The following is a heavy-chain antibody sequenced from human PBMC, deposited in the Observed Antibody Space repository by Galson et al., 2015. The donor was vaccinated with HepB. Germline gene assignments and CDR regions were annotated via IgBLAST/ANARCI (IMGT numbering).Heavy chain of an antibody. J-gene: IGHJ4*02. D-gene: IGHD3-22*01. Sequence: SLRLSCAASGFTFSSYAMHWVRQAPGKGLEWVAVISYDGSNKYYADSVKGRFTISRDNSKNTLYLQMNSLRAEDTAVYYCAKDHYYYDSSGPLTNWGQGTLVTVSS. CDR3: AKDHYYYDSSGPLTN. CDR2: ISYDGSNK. CDR1: GFTFSSYA. V-gene: IGHV3-30-3*01.